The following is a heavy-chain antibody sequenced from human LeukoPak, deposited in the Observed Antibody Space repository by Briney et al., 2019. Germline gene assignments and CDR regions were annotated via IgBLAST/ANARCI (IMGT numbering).Heavy chain of an antibody. V-gene: IGHV1-46*01. J-gene: IGHJ4*02. CDR1: GYTFTRYY. CDR3: ARVSYRSSSSDFDY. CDR2: INPSGGSV. Sequence: ASVKVSCKASGYTFTRYYMHWVRQAPGQGLEWMGIINPSGGSVRYAQKFQGRVTMTRDTSTNTAYMEVRSLRSDDTAVYYCARVSYRSSSSDFDYWGQGTLVTVSS. D-gene: IGHD6-6*01.